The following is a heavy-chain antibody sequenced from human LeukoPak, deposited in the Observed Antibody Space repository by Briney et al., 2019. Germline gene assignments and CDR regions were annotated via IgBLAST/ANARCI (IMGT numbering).Heavy chain of an antibody. CDR1: GGSISSYY. D-gene: IGHD5-18*01. V-gene: IGHV4-59*01. CDR3: ARGIQLWLPFDY. CDR2: IYYSGST. Sequence: KPSETLSLTCTVSGGSISSYYWSWIRQPPGKGLEWIGYIYYSGSTNYNPSLKSRVTISVDTSKNQFSLKLSSVTAADTAVYYCARGIQLWLPFDYWGQGTLVTVSS. J-gene: IGHJ4*02.